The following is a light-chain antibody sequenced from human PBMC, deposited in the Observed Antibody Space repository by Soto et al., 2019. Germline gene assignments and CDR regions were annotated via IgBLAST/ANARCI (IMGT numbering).Light chain of an antibody. CDR3: CSYAGSFRV. CDR1: SSDVGGYNY. V-gene: IGLV2-11*01. Sequence: QSVLTQPPSASGSPGQSVTISCTGTSSDVGGYNYVSWYQQHPGKAPKLMIYDVSKRPSGVPDRFSGSKSGNTASLTISGLQAEDEADYYCCSYAGSFRVFGTGTKVTVL. CDR2: DVS. J-gene: IGLJ1*01.